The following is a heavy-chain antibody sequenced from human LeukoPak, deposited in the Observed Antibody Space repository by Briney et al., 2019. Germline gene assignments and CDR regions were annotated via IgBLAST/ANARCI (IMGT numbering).Heavy chain of an antibody. CDR1: GDSFSNYY. D-gene: IGHD3-22*01. CDR2: IYYSGRN. Sequence: SETLSLTCTVSGDSFSNYYWRWIRQPPGKGLEWIGNIYYSGRNKYYPSLKSRVTISVDTSKNQYSLKQSSVTAADTVVYYCARQGLEYYYDSSGCDYWGQGTLSPSP. J-gene: IGHJ4*02. CDR3: ARQGLEYYYDSSGCDY. V-gene: IGHV4-59*08.